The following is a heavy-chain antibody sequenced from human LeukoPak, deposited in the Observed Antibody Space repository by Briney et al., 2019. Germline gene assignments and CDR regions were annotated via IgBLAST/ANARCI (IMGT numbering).Heavy chain of an antibody. V-gene: IGHV3-48*03. CDR3: ARESGYFGLGFDP. J-gene: IGHJ5*02. CDR2: ISSSGSTI. D-gene: IGHD3-10*01. Sequence: GGSLRLSCAASGFTFSSYEMNWVRQAPGKGLEWVSYISSSGSTIYYADSVKGRFTISRDNAKNTLFLQMNSLRAEDTAVYYCARESGYFGLGFDPWGQGTLVTVSS. CDR1: GFTFSSYE.